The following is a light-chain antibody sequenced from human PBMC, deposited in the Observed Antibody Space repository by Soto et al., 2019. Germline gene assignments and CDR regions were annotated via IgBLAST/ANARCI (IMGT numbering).Light chain of an antibody. J-gene: IGLJ7*01. Sequence: QTVVTQEPSLTVSPGGTVTLTCDSSTGAVTASHYPFWFQQKPGQAPRTLIVDTSDKSSWTPARFSGSLLGGKAALTLSGAQPEDEAEYYCLLSDSDRRVFGGGTQLTVL. CDR2: DTS. V-gene: IGLV7-46*01. CDR1: TGAVTASHY. CDR3: LLSDSDRRV.